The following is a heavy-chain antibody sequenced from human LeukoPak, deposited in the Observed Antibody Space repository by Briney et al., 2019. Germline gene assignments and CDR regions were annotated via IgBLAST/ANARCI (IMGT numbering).Heavy chain of an antibody. Sequence: PSETLSLTCTVSGGSISSYYWSWIRQPPGKGLEWIGYIYYSGSTNYNPSLKSRVTISVDTSKNQFSLKLSSVTAADTAVYYCARGYSISWYHYFDYWGQGTLVTVSS. CDR1: GGSISSYY. CDR2: IYYSGST. J-gene: IGHJ4*02. V-gene: IGHV4-59*08. CDR3: ARGYSISWYHYFDY. D-gene: IGHD6-13*01.